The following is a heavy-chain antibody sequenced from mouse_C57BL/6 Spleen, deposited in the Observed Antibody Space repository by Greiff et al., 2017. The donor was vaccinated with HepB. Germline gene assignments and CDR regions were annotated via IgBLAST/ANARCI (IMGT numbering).Heavy chain of an antibody. CDR3: ARTYYSNYVWYFDV. Sequence: QVQLQQSGPGLVQPSQSLSITCTVSGFSLTSYGVHWVRQSPGKGLEWLGVIWSGGSTDYNAAFISRLSISKDNSKSQVFFKMNSLQADDTAIYYCARTYYSNYVWYFDVWGTGTTVTVSS. CDR1: GFSLTSYG. D-gene: IGHD2-5*01. CDR2: IWSGGST. V-gene: IGHV2-2*01. J-gene: IGHJ1*03.